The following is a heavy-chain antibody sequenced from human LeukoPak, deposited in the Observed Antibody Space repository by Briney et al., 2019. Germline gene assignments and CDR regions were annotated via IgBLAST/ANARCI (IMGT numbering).Heavy chain of an antibody. CDR1: GGSVSSGSYY. CDR2: ICYSGST. D-gene: IGHD3-9*01. Sequence: SETLSLTCTVSGGSVSSGSYYWSWIRQPPGKGLEWMGYICYSGSTNYNPSLKSRVTISVDTSKNQFSLKLSSVTAADTAVYYCARDPGKYYDILTGYYYYYYYGMDVWGKGTTVTVSS. CDR3: ARDPGKYYDILTGYYYYYYYGMDV. J-gene: IGHJ6*04. V-gene: IGHV4-61*01.